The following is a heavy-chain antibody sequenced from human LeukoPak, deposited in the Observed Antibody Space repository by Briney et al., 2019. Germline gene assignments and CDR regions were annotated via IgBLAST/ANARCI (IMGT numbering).Heavy chain of an antibody. CDR3: ARDNPGMVRGAETEYYFDY. D-gene: IGHD3-10*01. CDR1: GFTFGSYE. CDR2: ISSSGSTI. V-gene: IGHV3-48*03. J-gene: IGHJ4*02. Sequence: GGSLRLSCAASGFTFGSYEMNWVRQAPGKGLEWVSYISSSGSTIYYADSVKGRFTISRDNAKNSLYLQMNSLRAEDTAVYYCARDNPGMVRGAETEYYFDYWGQGTLVTVSS.